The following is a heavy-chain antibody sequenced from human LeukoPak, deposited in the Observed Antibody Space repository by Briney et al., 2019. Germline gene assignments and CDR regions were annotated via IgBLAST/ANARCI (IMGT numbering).Heavy chain of an antibody. CDR2: INHRGST. CDR3: ARAVYSSSWYGSDY. Sequence: PSETLSLTCAVYGGSFSGYYWSWIRQPPGQGLKWIGEINHRGSTNYNPSLKSRVTISLDTSKNQFSLKLSSVTAADTAVYYCARAVYSSSWYGSDYWGQGTLVTVSS. CDR1: GGSFSGYY. J-gene: IGHJ4*02. V-gene: IGHV4-34*01. D-gene: IGHD6-13*01.